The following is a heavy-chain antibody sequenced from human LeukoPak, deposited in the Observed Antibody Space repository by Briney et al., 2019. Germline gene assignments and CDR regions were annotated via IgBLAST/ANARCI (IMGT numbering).Heavy chain of an antibody. J-gene: IGHJ3*02. CDR2: IFYSGGT. Sequence: PSETLSLNCTVSGDSINNYYWSWIRQPPGKGLEWIGYIFYSGGTKYNPSLKSRVAISIAMSKNQFSLNLNSVTAADTAVYYCAKTLLEYSSLRWYAFDIWGQGTMVTVSS. CDR1: GDSINNYY. D-gene: IGHD6-6*01. V-gene: IGHV4-59*01. CDR3: AKTLLEYSSLRWYAFDI.